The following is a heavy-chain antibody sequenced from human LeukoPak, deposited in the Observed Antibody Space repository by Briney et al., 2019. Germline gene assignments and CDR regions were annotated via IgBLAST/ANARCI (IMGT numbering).Heavy chain of an antibody. J-gene: IGHJ4*02. CDR1: GYTFTSYG. Sequence: APVKVFCKASGYTFTSYGISWVRQAPGKGLEWMGRIIPIFGIANYAQKFQGRVTITADKSTSTAYMELSSLRSEDTAVHYCARTSSGWYEGNHLGYWGQGTLVTVSS. V-gene: IGHV1-69*04. CDR2: IIPIFGIA. CDR3: ARTSSGWYEGNHLGY. D-gene: IGHD6-19*01.